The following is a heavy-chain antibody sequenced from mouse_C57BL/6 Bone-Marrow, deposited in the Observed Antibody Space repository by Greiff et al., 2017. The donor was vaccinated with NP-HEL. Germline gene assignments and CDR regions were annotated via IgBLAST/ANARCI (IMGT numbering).Heavy chain of an antibody. J-gene: IGHJ1*03. D-gene: IGHD1-1*01. CDR2: TFYSGIT. CDR1: GFSINSDCY. CDR3: ARDLYYGSSSLRYFDV. Sequence: EVQLQESGPSLVRPSQTLSLTCTVTGFSINSDCYWIWIRQFPGNKLEYIGYTFYSGITYYNPSLESRTYITRDTSKNQFSLKLSSVTTEDTATYYCARDLYYGSSSLRYFDVWGTGTTVTVSS. V-gene: IGHV3-3*01.